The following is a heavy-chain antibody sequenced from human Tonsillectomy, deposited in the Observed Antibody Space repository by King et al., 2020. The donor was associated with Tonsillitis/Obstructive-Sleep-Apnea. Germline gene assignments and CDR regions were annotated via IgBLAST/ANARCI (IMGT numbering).Heavy chain of an antibody. J-gene: IGHJ6*03. V-gene: IGHV3-74*01. CDR3: ARGECSGTNCYEFYYYYMDV. D-gene: IGHD2-2*01. Sequence: VQLVESGGGLVQPGGSLRLSCAASRFTFSNYWMYWVRQAPGKGLVWVSRINSDGRSTSYADSVKGRFTISRDNAKKTLYLQMNSLRAEDTAVYYCARGECSGTNCYEFYYYYMDVWGKGTTVTVSS. CDR2: INSDGRST. CDR1: RFTFSNYW.